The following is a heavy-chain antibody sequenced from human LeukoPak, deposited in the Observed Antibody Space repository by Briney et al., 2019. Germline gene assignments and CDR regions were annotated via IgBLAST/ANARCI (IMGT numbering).Heavy chain of an antibody. V-gene: IGHV4-34*01. J-gene: IGHJ4*02. Sequence: SETLSLTCAVYGGSFSGYYWSWIRQPPGKGLEWIGEINHSGSTNYNPSLKSRVTISVDTSKNQFSLKLSSVTAADTAVYYCARRPLGYCSSTSCPRAGVFDYWGQGTLVTVSS. CDR1: GGSFSGYY. D-gene: IGHD2-2*01. CDR3: ARRPLGYCSSTSCPRAGVFDY. CDR2: INHSGST.